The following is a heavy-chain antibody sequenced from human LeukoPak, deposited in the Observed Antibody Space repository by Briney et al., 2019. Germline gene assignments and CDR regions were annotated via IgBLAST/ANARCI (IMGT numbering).Heavy chain of an antibody. J-gene: IGHJ4*02. CDR3: ARAITYYYDSSGYCFDY. CDR1: GGTFSSYA. CDR2: IIPIFGTA. D-gene: IGHD3-22*01. V-gene: IGHV1-69*05. Sequence: SVKVSCKASGGTFSSYAVSWVRQAPGQGLEWMGGIIPIFGTANYAQKFQGRVTITTDESTSTAYMELSSLKSEDTAVYYCARAITYYYDSSGYCFDYWGQGTLVTVSS.